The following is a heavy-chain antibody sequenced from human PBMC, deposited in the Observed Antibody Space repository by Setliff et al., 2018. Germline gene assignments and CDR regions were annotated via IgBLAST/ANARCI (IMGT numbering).Heavy chain of an antibody. D-gene: IGHD5-18*01. V-gene: IGHV1-69*13. Sequence: ASVKVSCKTSGYSFSDSAVNWVRQAPGQGFEWMGRIIPMFEKTNYAQKFQGRVTITADQSTSTAYMEMSSLTFEDTAVYYCATIYGYNSLDWYSDLWGRGTLVTVSS. CDR2: IIPMFEKT. J-gene: IGHJ2*01. CDR1: GYSFSDSA. CDR3: ATIYGYNSLDWYSDL.